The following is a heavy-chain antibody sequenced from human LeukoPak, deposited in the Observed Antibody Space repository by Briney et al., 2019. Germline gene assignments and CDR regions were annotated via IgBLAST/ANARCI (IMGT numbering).Heavy chain of an antibody. D-gene: IGHD1-26*01. CDR1: GFTFSSYS. CDR3: ARDKDSGSYVD. J-gene: IGHJ4*02. V-gene: IGHV3-21*01. CDR2: ISSSSSYI. Sequence: GGSLRLSCAASGFTFSSYSMNWVRQAPGKGLAWVSSISSSSSYIYYADSVKGRFTISRDNAKTSLYLQMNSLRAEDTAVYYCARDKDSGSYVDWGQGTLVTVSS.